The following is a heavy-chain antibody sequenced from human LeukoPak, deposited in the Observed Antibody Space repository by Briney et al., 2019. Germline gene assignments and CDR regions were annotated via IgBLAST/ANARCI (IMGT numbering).Heavy chain of an antibody. CDR3: ARDPPSYYYDSSGHTPFDY. CDR2: ISSSSSYI. V-gene: IGHV3-21*01. D-gene: IGHD3-22*01. J-gene: IGHJ4*02. CDR1: GFTFSSYS. Sequence: GGSLRLSCAASGFTFSSYSINWVRQAPGKGLEWVSSISSSSSYIYYADSVKGRFTISRDNAKNSLYLQMNSLRAEDTAVYYCARDPPSYYYDSSGHTPFDYWGQGTLVTVSS.